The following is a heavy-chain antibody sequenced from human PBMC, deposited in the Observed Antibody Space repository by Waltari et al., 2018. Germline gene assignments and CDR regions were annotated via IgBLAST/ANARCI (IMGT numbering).Heavy chain of an antibody. Sequence: QVHLVQSGAEVKNPGASMKVSCKASGYHFTGYSIPWVRQAPGQGLEWMGWINPTTGGTNYAERFRGRVTMTTDTSINTAYIELSRLTSDDSAVYYCARDPDYDTSAPQSHSAYWGQGALVTVSS. CDR3: ARDPDYDTSAPQSHSAY. D-gene: IGHD3-22*01. V-gene: IGHV1-2*02. J-gene: IGHJ4*02. CDR1: GYHFTGYS. CDR2: INPTTGGT.